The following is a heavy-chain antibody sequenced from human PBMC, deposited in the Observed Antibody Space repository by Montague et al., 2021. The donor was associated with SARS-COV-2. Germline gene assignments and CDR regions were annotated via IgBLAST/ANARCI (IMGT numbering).Heavy chain of an antibody. CDR2: VYHNGDT. Sequence: SETLSLTCTVYGGSTASHYWNWIRQSPGKRPEWIGYVYHNGDTKYNPSLKSRVTISLDTSENQFSLRLNSVTAADTAVYFCARGWAFDPWGRGRLVTVSS. V-gene: IGHV4-59*08. CDR1: GGSTASHY. J-gene: IGHJ3*01. D-gene: IGHD6-19*01. CDR3: ARGWAFDP.